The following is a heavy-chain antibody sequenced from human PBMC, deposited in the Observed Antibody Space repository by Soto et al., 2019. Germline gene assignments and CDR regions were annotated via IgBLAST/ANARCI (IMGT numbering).Heavy chain of an antibody. CDR2: IIPIFGTA. Sequence: QVQLVQSGAEVKKPGYSVKVSGMASGGTCSSYAIRWVRQAPGQWLEWMGGIIPIFGTANYAQKFQGRVTITADESTRTAYMELSSLRSEDTSVYYCARAPYSSSWFAEYWAQGPLLTVSS. CDR3: ARAPYSSSWFAEY. CDR1: GGTCSSYA. J-gene: IGHJ4*02. V-gene: IGHV1-69*01. D-gene: IGHD6-13*01.